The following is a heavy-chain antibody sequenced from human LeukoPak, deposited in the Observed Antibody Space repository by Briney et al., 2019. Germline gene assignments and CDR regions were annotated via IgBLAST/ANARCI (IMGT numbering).Heavy chain of an antibody. D-gene: IGHD6-19*01. CDR2: IIPIFGTA. CDR3: ARWRYSSGWYDY. J-gene: IGHJ4*02. CDR1: GGTFSSYA. V-gene: IGHV1-69*01. Sequence: SVKVSCKASGGTFSSYAISWVRQAPGQGLEWMGGIIPIFGTANYAQKFQGRVTITADESTSTAYMELSSLRSEDTAVYCCARWRYSSGWYDYWGQGTLVTVSS.